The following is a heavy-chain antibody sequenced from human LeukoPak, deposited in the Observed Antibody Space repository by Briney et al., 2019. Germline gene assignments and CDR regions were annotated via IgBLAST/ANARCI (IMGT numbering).Heavy chain of an antibody. V-gene: IGHV1-8*01. CDR3: ARGPIYCSANNCPVYYFDY. CDR1: GYTFTSYD. CDR2: MNPKSGST. D-gene: IGHD2-15*01. J-gene: IGHJ4*02. Sequence: ASVKVSCKASGYTFTSYDINWVRLATGQGLEWMGWMNPKSGSTDYAQKFQVRVTMTRNTSISTAYMELSSLRSEDTAMYYCARGPIYCSANNCPVYYFDYWGQGTLVTVSS.